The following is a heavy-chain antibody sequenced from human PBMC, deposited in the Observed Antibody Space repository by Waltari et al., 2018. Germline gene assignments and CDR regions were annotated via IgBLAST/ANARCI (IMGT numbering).Heavy chain of an antibody. J-gene: IGHJ4*02. CDR3: AKGSRGYTNYFFDY. D-gene: IGHD3-16*02. CDR1: GFSFMGYA. CDR2: IRGSGATP. Sequence: EVQLLESAGGLVQPGGALRLSCTASGFSFMGYAMSWVRQAPGGGLEWVSSIRGSGATPVCADSVKGRFTIVRDNSKDTFYLQMNSLRVDDSAVYYCAKGSRGYTNYFFDYWGQGALVTVSS. V-gene: IGHV3-23*01.